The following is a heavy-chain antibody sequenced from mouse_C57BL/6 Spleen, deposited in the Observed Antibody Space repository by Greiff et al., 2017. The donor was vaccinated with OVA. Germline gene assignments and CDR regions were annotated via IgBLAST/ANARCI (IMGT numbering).Heavy chain of an antibody. V-gene: IGHV1-53*01. J-gene: IGHJ2*01. CDR3: ARFLYDGYYEGYFDY. Sequence: QVQLQQSGTELVKPGASVKLSCKASGYTFTSYWMHWVKQRPGQGLEWIGNINPSNGGTNYNEKFKSKATLTADESSSTAYMQLSSLTSEDSAVYYCARFLYDGYYEGYFDYWGQGTTLTVSS. D-gene: IGHD2-3*01. CDR1: GYTFTSYW. CDR2: INPSNGGT.